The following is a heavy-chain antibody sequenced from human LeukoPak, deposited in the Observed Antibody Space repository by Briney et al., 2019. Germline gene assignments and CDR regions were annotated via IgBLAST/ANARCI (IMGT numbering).Heavy chain of an antibody. CDR1: GGSISSYY. V-gene: IGHV4-4*07. Sequence: SETLSLTCTVSGGSISSYYWSWIRQPAGKGLEWIGRIYTSGSTNYSGSINYNPSLKTRVTMSVDTSKNQFSLKLSSVTAADTAVYYCARANGYYYGMDVWGQGTTVTVSS. CDR2: IYTSGSTNYSGSI. J-gene: IGHJ6*02. CDR3: ARANGYYYGMDV.